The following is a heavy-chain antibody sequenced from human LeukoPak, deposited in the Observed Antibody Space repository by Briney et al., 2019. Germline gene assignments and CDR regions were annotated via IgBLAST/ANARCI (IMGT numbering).Heavy chain of an antibody. J-gene: IGHJ3*02. CDR3: ASPYGDYADDAFDI. Sequence: PSETLSLTCTVSGGSISSYYWSWIRQPPGKGLEWIGYIYYSGSTNYNPSLKSRVTISVDTSKNQFSLKLSSVTAADTAVYYCASPYGDYADDAFDIWGQGTMVTVSS. CDR1: GGSISSYY. CDR2: IYYSGST. V-gene: IGHV4-59*12. D-gene: IGHD4-17*01.